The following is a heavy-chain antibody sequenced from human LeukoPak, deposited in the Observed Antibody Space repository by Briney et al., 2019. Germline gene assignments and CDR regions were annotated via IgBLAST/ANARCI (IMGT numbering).Heavy chain of an antibody. J-gene: IGHJ4*02. D-gene: IGHD3-22*01. V-gene: IGHV4-39*01. CDR1: GDSISSSSYY. CDR2: IYYSGST. CDR3: ARQLPYYYDSSGYRLRPYYFDY. Sequence: SETLSLTCTVSGDSISSSSYYWGWIRQPPGKGLEWIGSIYYSGSTYYNPSLKSRVTISVDTSKNQFSLKLSSVTAADTAVYYCARQLPYYYDSSGYRLRPYYFDYWGQGTLVTVSS.